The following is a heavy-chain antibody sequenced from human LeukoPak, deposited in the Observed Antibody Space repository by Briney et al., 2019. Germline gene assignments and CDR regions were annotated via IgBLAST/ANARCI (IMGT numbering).Heavy chain of an antibody. CDR3: ARLSVAGTGV. Sequence: SETLSLTCTVSGGSVSSGDYYWSWIRQPPGKGLEWIGYIYYSGSTNYNPSLKSRVTISVDTSKNQFSLKLSSVTAADTAVYYCARLSVAGTGVWGQGTLVTVSS. CDR2: IYYSGST. J-gene: IGHJ4*02. D-gene: IGHD6-19*01. V-gene: IGHV4-61*08. CDR1: GGSVSSGDYY.